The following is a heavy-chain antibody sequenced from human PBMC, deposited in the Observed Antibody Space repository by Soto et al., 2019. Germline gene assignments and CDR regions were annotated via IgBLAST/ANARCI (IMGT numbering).Heavy chain of an antibody. CDR3: ARVPRYNWNYAVDY. Sequence: GASVKVSCKASGHTFTSYAIHWVCQAPGQRLEWMGWINPGNGNTRYSQKFQGRVTISRDTSASTAYMEMSSLRFEDTAVYYCARVPRYNWNYAVDYWGHGTLVTVSS. J-gene: IGHJ4*01. CDR1: GHTFTSYA. V-gene: IGHV1-3*01. D-gene: IGHD1-7*01. CDR2: INPGNGNT.